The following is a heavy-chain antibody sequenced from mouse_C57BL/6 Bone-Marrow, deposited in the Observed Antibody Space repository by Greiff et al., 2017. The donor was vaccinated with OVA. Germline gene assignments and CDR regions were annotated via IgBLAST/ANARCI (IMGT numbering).Heavy chain of an antibody. CDR3: ARLGYYGSRGDY. CDR1: GYTFTDYY. D-gene: IGHD1-1*01. Sequence: VQLQQSGPELVKPGASVKISCKASGYTFTDYYMNWVKQSHGKSLEWIGDINPNNGGTSYNQKFKGKATLTVDKSSSTAYMELRSLTSEDSAVYYCARLGYYGSRGDYWGQGTTLTVSS. V-gene: IGHV1-26*01. J-gene: IGHJ2*01. CDR2: INPNNGGT.